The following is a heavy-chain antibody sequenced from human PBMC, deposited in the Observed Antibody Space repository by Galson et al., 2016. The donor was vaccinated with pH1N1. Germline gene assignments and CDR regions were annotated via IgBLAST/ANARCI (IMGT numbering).Heavy chain of an antibody. V-gene: IGHV3-64*02. Sequence: SLRLSCAASGFSFSSYAMHWARQAPGKGLEYVSAISNNGGTTYYADSVQGRITISIDNSKNTLYLHMGSLRAEDMAVYYCARSFAVGARSYYAMDVWGQGTTVSVSS. CDR2: ISNNGGTT. D-gene: IGHD1-26*01. CDR1: GFSFSSYA. J-gene: IGHJ6*02. CDR3: ARSFAVGARSYYAMDV.